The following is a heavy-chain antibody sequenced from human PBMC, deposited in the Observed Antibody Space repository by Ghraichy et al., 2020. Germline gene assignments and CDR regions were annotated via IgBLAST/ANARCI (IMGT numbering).Heavy chain of an antibody. V-gene: IGHV3-53*01. CDR2: IYSGGNT. CDR1: GFSVSSNF. Sequence: LSLTCAASGFSVSSNFMTWVRQAPGKGLEWVSVIYSGGNTYYADSVKGRFTISRDNSKNTMYLQMNSLRAEDTAVYYCGRPIYDSTWSYYGMDVWGQGTTVIVSS. D-gene: IGHD2-2*02. CDR3: GRPIYDSTWSYYGMDV. J-gene: IGHJ6*02.